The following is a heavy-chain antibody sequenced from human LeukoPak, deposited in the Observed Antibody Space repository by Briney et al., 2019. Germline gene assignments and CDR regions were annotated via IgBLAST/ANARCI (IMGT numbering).Heavy chain of an antibody. CDR1: GFTFSSYG. J-gene: IGHJ3*02. CDR2: IWYDGSNK. V-gene: IGHV3-33*06. CDR3: AKVAFSLWFGGGGAFDI. D-gene: IGHD3-10*01. Sequence: GRSLRLSCAASGFTFSSYGMHWVRQAPGKGLEWVAVIWYDGSNKYYADSVRGRFTISRDNSKNTLYLQMNSLRAEDTAVYYCAKVAFSLWFGGGGAFDIWGQGTMVTVSS.